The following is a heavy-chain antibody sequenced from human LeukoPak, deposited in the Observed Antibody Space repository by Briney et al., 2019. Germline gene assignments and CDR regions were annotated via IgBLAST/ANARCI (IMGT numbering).Heavy chain of an antibody. CDR2: IYYSGST. J-gene: IGHJ4*02. CDR3: ARANVLTGYYILDH. D-gene: IGHD3-9*01. Sequence: SETLSLTCTVSGGSISSYYWSWIRQPPGKGLEWIGYIYYSGSTNYNPSLKSRVTISVDTSKNQFSLKLSSVTAADTAVYYCARANVLTGYYILDHWGQGTLVTVSS. V-gene: IGHV4-59*01. CDR1: GGSISSYY.